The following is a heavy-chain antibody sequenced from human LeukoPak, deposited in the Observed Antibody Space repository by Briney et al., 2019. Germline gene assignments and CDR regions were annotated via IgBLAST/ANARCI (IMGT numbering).Heavy chain of an antibody. CDR3: ATSRYSGSAVNAFDI. J-gene: IGHJ3*02. CDR2: IIPIFGTA. Sequence: GSSVKVSCKASGGTFSSYAISWVRQAPGQGLEWMGGIIPIFGTANYAQKFQGRVTMTEDTSTDTAYMELSSLRSEDTAVYYCATSRYSGSAVNAFDIWGQGTMVTVSS. V-gene: IGHV1-69*06. CDR1: GGTFSSYA. D-gene: IGHD3-10*01.